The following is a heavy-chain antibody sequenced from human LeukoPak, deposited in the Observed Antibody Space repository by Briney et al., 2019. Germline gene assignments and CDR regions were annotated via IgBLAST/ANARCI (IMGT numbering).Heavy chain of an antibody. V-gene: IGHV1-69*13. CDR3: ARGVATNRYYFDY. Sequence: ASVKVSCKASGGTFSNYAISWVRQAPGQGLEWMGGLIPIFGTANYAQKFQGRVTITADESTSTAYMELSSLRSEDSAVYYCARGVATNRYYFDYWGQGTLVTVSS. CDR1: GGTFSNYA. D-gene: IGHD5-12*01. CDR2: LIPIFGTA. J-gene: IGHJ4*02.